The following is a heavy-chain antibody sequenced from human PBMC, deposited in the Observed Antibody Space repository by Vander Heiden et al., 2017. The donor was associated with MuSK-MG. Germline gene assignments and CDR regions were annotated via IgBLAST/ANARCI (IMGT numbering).Heavy chain of an antibody. CDR1: GYTFTTYA. CDR3: ARVGTGNMGPFDY. V-gene: IGHV1-18*01. CDR2: ISAYNGNT. Sequence: QVQVVQSGAEVRKPGASVKVSCTASGYTFTTYAFGWVRQAPGQGLEWMGWISAYNGNTNYARKLQGRVTMTTDTSTSTADMELRSLRSDDTAVYYCARVGTGNMGPFDYWGQGTLVTVSS. J-gene: IGHJ4*02. D-gene: IGHD1-1*01.